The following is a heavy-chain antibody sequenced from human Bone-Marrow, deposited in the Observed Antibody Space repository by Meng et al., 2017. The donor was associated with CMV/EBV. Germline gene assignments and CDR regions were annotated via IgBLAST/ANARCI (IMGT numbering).Heavy chain of an antibody. J-gene: IGHJ4*02. D-gene: IGHD3-22*01. V-gene: IGHV3-43D*03. CDR2: ITWEGDST. Sequence: GESLKLACAASRFTVDDYAMVWVRQVPGKGLEWLSLITWEGDSTYYADSVKGRFSISRDNAKNSLYLQMNSLKAEDTALYYCAKSGSRSLFSLSLNWGQRTLVTVSS. CDR3: AKSGSRSLFSLSLN. CDR1: RFTVDDYA.